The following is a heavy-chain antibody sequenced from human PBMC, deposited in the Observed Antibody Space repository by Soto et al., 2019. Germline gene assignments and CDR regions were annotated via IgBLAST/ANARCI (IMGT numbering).Heavy chain of an antibody. CDR2: IIPIFGTA. D-gene: IGHD5-18*01. CDR3: ASIQEDTAMVTYYYGMDV. V-gene: IGHV1-69*13. CDR1: RATFSSYA. Sequence: SVKVSCKASRATFSSYAISWVRQAPGQGLEWMGGIIPIFGTANYAQKFQGRVTITADESTSTAYMELSSLRSEDTAVYYCASIQEDTAMVTYYYGMDVWGQGTTVTVSS. J-gene: IGHJ6*02.